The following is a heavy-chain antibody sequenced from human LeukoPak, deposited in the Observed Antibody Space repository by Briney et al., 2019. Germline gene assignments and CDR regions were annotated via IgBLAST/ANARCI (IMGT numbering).Heavy chain of an antibody. CDR2: IKQDGSEK. CDR3: ARLDRPIWFGESTIDY. J-gene: IGHJ4*02. V-gene: IGHV3-7*01. CDR1: GFTFSSYW. Sequence: GGXXRLSCAASGFTFSSYWMSWVRQAPGKGLEWVANIKQDGSEKYYVDSVKGRFTISRDNAKNSLYLQMNSLRAEDTAVYYCARLDRPIWFGESTIDYWGQGTLVTVSS. D-gene: IGHD3-10*01.